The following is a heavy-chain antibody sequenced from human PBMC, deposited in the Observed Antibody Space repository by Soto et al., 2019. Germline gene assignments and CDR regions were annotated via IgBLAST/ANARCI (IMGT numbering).Heavy chain of an antibody. D-gene: IGHD2-8*01. J-gene: IGHJ6*03. Sequence: PSETLSLTCAVYGGSFSDYYGSWIRQPPGKGLEWIGEINHSGSTNYNPTLKSRVTISVDTSKTQFSLKLSSVTAADTAVYYCARGGFCSNGFCYWGHGYYNYMDVWGKGTTVTVSS. CDR3: ARGGFCSNGFCYWGHGYYNYMDV. CDR2: INHSGST. V-gene: IGHV4-34*01. CDR1: GGSFSDYY.